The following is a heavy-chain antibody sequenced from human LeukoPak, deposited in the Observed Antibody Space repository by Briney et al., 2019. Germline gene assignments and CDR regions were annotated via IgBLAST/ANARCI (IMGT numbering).Heavy chain of an antibody. CDR1: GGSISSYY. V-gene: IGHV4-59*08. CDR2: IYYSGST. Sequence: PSETLSLTCTVSGGSISSYYWSWIRQPPGKGLEWIGYIYYSGSTNYNPSLKSRVTMSVDTSKNQFSLKLSSVTAADTALYYCARHQSPRPHSFDYRGQGTLVTVSS. J-gene: IGHJ4*02. CDR3: ARHQSPRPHSFDY.